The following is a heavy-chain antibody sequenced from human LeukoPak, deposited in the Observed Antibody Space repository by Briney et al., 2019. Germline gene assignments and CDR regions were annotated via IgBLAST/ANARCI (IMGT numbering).Heavy chain of an antibody. CDR2: IYTSGST. Sequence: SETLSLTCAVYGGSFSGYYWSWIRQPAGKGLEWIGRIYTSGSTNYNPSLKSRVTMSVDTSKNQFSLKLSSVTAADTAVYYCARLRVVVVPDAFDIWGQGTMVTVSS. J-gene: IGHJ3*02. D-gene: IGHD3-22*01. V-gene: IGHV4-59*10. CDR1: GGSFSGYY. CDR3: ARLRVVVVPDAFDI.